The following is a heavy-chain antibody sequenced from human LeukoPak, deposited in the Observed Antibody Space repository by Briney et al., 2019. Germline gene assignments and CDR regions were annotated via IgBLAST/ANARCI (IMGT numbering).Heavy chain of an antibody. V-gene: IGHV3-21*01. J-gene: IGHJ4*02. CDR2: ISSSSSYI. CDR3: AGNWDFDY. Sequence: GGSLRLSCAASGFTFSSYSMNWVLQAPGKGLAWVSSISSSSSYIYYADSVKGRFTISRDNTKNSLYLQMNSLRAEDTAVYYCAGNWDFDYWGQGTLVTVSS. CDR1: GFTFSSYS. D-gene: IGHD7-27*01.